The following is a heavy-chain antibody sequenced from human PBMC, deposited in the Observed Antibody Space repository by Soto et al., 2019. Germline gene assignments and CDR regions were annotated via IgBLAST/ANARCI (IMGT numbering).Heavy chain of an antibody. V-gene: IGHV5-51*01. D-gene: IGHD6-19*01. CDR1: GYSFTSYW. Sequence: GESLKISCKGSGYSFTSYWIGWVRQMPGKGLEWMGIIYPGDSDTRYSPSFQGQVTISADKSISTAYLQWSSLKASDTAMYYCAIDAIPVAGTPYYFDYWGQGTLVTVSS. CDR2: IYPGDSDT. J-gene: IGHJ4*02. CDR3: AIDAIPVAGTPYYFDY.